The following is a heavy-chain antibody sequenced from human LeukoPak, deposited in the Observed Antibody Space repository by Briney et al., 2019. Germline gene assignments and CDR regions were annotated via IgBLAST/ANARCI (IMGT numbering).Heavy chain of an antibody. CDR1: GFSFSGHW. Sequence: GGSLRLSCTASGFSFSGHWMHWARQLPGKGLVWVSRISPTGSTTSYADSVKGRFTVSRDNAKNTPYLQVNNLRAEDTAVYYCARGPNSNWSGLDFWGQGTLLTVSS. J-gene: IGHJ4*02. D-gene: IGHD6-6*01. CDR3: ARGPNSNWSGLDF. CDR2: ISPTGSTT. V-gene: IGHV3-74*01.